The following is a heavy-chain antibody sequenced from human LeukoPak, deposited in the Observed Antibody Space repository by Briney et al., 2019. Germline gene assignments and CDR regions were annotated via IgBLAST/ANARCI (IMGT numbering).Heavy chain of an antibody. Sequence: GGSLRLSCAASGFTFSLYWMHWVRQVPGKGLVWVSHLNSDGSSSNYADSVKGRFTISRDNAKNTLYLQMNSLRAEDTAVYYCVRVRMNIYGFDYWGQGTLVTVSS. D-gene: IGHD5-18*01. CDR1: GFTFSLYW. V-gene: IGHV3-74*01. J-gene: IGHJ4*02. CDR3: VRVRMNIYGFDY. CDR2: LNSDGSSS.